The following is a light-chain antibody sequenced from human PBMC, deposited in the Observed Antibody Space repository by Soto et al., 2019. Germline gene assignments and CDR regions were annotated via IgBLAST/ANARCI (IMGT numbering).Light chain of an antibody. J-gene: IGKJ2*01. CDR2: GTS. V-gene: IGKV3-20*01. Sequence: EIVLTQSPGTLSLSPGERATLSCRAIQSVSSSYLAWYRQKPGQAPRLLIYGTSRRATGIPDRFSGSGSGTDFTLTINRLEPADFAVYYCQHYDSSPGYTFGQGTKLEIK. CDR1: QSVSSSY. CDR3: QHYDSSPGYT.